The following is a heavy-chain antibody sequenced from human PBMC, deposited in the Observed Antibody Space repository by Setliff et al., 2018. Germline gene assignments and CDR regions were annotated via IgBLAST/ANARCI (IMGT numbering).Heavy chain of an antibody. CDR3: ARDYGSGSIAPYYYYYGMDV. D-gene: IGHD3-10*01. CDR2: ISGSGGSNK. CDR1: GFTFSSYA. J-gene: IGHJ6*02. V-gene: IGHV3-23*01. Sequence: GGSLRLSCAASGFTFSSYAMSWVRQAPGKGLEWVSAISGSGGSNKYYGASVKGRFTISRDNSKNTLYLQMNSLRTEETAVNYCARDYGSGSIAPYYYYYGMDVWGQGTTVTVSS.